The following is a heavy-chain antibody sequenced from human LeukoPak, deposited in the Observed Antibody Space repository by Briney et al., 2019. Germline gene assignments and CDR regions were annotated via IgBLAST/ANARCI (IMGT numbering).Heavy chain of an antibody. V-gene: IGHV3-23*01. CDR3: AKTFKINAYFDY. D-gene: IGHD3-16*01. CDR2: ISGGGGST. CDR1: GFTFSSYA. J-gene: IGHJ4*02. Sequence: GGSLRLSCAASGFTFSSYAMSWVRQAPGKGLEWDSVISGGGGSTYYADSVKGRFTISRDNSKNTLYLQMNSLRAEDTAVYYCAKTFKINAYFDYWGQGTLVTVSS.